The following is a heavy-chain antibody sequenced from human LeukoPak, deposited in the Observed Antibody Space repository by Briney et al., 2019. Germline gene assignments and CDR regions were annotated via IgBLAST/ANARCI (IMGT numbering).Heavy chain of an antibody. D-gene: IGHD3-22*01. CDR1: GFIFSTYG. CDR3: AKDQRYYDSSGYYGHRSFDY. CDR2: IRNDGSDK. V-gene: IGHV3-30*02. J-gene: IGHJ4*02. Sequence: GGSLRLSCAASGFIFSTYGMHWVRQAPGKGLEWVAFIRNDGSDKYYAVSVKGRFTISRDNSKNTLYLQMNSLRAEDTAVYYCAKDQRYYDSSGYYGHRSFDYWGQGTLVTVSS.